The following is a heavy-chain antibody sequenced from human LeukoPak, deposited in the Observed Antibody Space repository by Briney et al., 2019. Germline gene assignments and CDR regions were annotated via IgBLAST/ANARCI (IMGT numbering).Heavy chain of an antibody. Sequence: ASVKVSCKASGYTFTGYYMHWVRQAPGQGPEWMGWLNVNSGGPNYAHKFQGRVTMTSDTSISTAYMDLTSLRSDDTAVYYCAKAGLRYFELDSWGQGTLVTVSS. CDR1: GYTFTGYY. J-gene: IGHJ4*02. D-gene: IGHD3-9*01. V-gene: IGHV1-2*07. CDR2: LNVNSGGP. CDR3: AKAGLRYFELDS.